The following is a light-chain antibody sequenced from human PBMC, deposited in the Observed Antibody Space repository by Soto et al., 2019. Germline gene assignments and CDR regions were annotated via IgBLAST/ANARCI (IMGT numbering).Light chain of an antibody. J-gene: IGKJ1*01. CDR2: GAS. Sequence: EIVLTQSPATLSLSPGERATLSCRASQSVSSYLAWYQQKPGQAPRLLIYGASTRVTGVPARFSGSGSGKESITIITSLHSEDFAVYYCQHYNNWPPWTFGQGTKVDIK. V-gene: IGKV3-15*01. CDR3: QHYNNWPPWT. CDR1: QSVSSY.